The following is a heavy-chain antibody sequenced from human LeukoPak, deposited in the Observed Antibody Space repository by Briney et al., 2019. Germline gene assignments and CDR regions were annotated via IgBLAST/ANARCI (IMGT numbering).Heavy chain of an antibody. CDR2: IRSKAYRGTT. Sequence: PGGSLRLSCTASGFTFGDHAMSWVRQAPGKGLEWVGFIRSKAYRGTTEYAASVKGRFTISRDDSKSIAYLQMHSLKTEDTAVYYCTRGPRQLWLYYGMDVWGQGTTVIVSS. J-gene: IGHJ6*02. CDR3: TRGPRQLWLYYGMDV. CDR1: GFTFGDHA. V-gene: IGHV3-49*04. D-gene: IGHD5-18*01.